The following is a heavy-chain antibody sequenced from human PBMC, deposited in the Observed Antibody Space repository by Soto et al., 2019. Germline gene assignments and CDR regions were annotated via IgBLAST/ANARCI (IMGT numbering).Heavy chain of an antibody. CDR2: INPNSGGT. CDR3: ARGGGRGYNELDP. D-gene: IGHD5-12*01. J-gene: IGHJ5*02. Sequence: QVQLVQSGAEVKKPGASVKVSCKASGYTFTAYYMHWVRQAPGQGLEWMGWINPNSGGTYHAQNFQGRVIMTSDTSTTTAHIELASLRSDDTAVYYCARGGGRGYNELDPWGHGTLVIVSS. V-gene: IGHV1-2*02. CDR1: GYTFTAYY.